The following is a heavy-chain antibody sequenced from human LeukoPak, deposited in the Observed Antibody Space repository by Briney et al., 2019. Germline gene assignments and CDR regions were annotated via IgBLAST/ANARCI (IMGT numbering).Heavy chain of an antibody. CDR3: ARAQYYGSGLPAMDV. V-gene: IGHV3-30-3*01. CDR1: GFTFSSYA. CDR2: ISYDGSNK. D-gene: IGHD3-10*01. Sequence: GGSLRLSCAASGFTFSSYAMHWVRQAPGKGLEWVAVISYDGSNKYYADSVKGRFTISRDNSKNTLYLQMNSLRAEDTAVYYCARAQYYGSGLPAMDVWGQGTTVTVSS. J-gene: IGHJ6*02.